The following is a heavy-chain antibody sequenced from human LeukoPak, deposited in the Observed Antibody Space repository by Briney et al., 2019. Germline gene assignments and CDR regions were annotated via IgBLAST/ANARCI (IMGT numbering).Heavy chain of an antibody. CDR2: FDPEDGET. Sequence: ASVKVSCKVSGYTLTELSMHWVRQAPGKGLEWMGGFDPEDGETIYAQKFQGRVTVTEDTSTDTAYMELSSLRSEDTAVYYCAMYYYDSSGYYYFDYWGQGTLVTASS. J-gene: IGHJ4*02. CDR3: AMYYYDSSGYYYFDY. V-gene: IGHV1-24*01. CDR1: GYTLTELS. D-gene: IGHD3-22*01.